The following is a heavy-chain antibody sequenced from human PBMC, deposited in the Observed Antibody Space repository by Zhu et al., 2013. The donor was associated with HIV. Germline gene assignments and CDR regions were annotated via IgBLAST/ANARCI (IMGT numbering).Heavy chain of an antibody. CDR1: GYTFTGYY. D-gene: IGHD1-26*01. CDR2: INPNSGGT. Sequence: QVQLVQSGAEVKKPGASVKVSCRASGYTFTGYYMHWVRQAPGQGLEWMGWINPNSGGTKYAQNFQGWVTMTRGTSISTAYMELGRLRSDDTAVYYCARALLHPYEVDYYYGMDVWGQGTTVTVSS. J-gene: IGHJ6*02. V-gene: IGHV1-2*04. CDR3: ARALLHPYEVDYYYGMDV.